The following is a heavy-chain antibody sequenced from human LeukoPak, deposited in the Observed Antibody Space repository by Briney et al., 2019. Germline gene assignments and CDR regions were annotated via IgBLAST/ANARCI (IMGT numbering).Heavy chain of an antibody. CDR3: TTAPFGGSYGDY. J-gene: IGHJ4*02. D-gene: IGHD3-16*01. V-gene: IGHV3-15*01. CDR1: GFTFSNAW. CDR2: IKSKTDSGTT. Sequence: GGSLRLSCAASGFTFSNAWMSWVRQAPGKGLELVGRIKSKTDSGTTDYAALVKDRFTISRDDSRDTLYLQMNSLKTEDTAVYYCTTAPFGGSYGDYWGQGALVSVSS.